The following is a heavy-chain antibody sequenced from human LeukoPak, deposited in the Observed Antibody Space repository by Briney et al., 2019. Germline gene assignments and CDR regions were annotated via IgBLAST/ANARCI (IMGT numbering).Heavy chain of an antibody. Sequence: GGSLRLSCAASGFTFSTYNMNWVRRTPGKGPEWVSSISSSSSYIYYADSVKGRFTISRDNAKNSLYLQMNSLRAEDTAVYYCARWKDNWNAIDAFDIWGQGTMVTVSS. CDR3: ARWKDNWNAIDAFDI. J-gene: IGHJ3*02. D-gene: IGHD1-20*01. CDR1: GFTFSTYN. V-gene: IGHV3-21*01. CDR2: ISSSSSYI.